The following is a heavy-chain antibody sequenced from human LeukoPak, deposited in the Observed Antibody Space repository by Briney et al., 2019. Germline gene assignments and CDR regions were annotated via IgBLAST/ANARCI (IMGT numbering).Heavy chain of an antibody. J-gene: IGHJ6*03. D-gene: IGHD3-3*01. Sequence: VGSLRLSCAASGFTFSSYAMSWVRQAPGKGLEWVSAISGSGGSTYYADSVKGRFTTSRDNSKNTLYLQMNSLRAEDTAVYYCAKSPPHDFWSGYPYYYYYYMDVWGKGTTVTVSS. V-gene: IGHV3-23*01. CDR3: AKSPPHDFWSGYPYYYYYYMDV. CDR1: GFTFSSYA. CDR2: ISGSGGST.